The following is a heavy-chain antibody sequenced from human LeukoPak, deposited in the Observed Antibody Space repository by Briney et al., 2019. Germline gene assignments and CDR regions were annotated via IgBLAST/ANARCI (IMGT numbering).Heavy chain of an antibody. J-gene: IGHJ4*02. D-gene: IGHD5-24*01. CDR3: ARVDGDGYNIPDY. Sequence: PSETLSLTWAVYGESFSSYYWSWIRQPPGKGLEWIGEINHSGNTNYNPSLKSRVTISVDTSKNQFSLKLSSVTAADTAVYYCARVDGDGYNIPDYWGQGTLVTVSS. CDR2: INHSGNT. CDR1: GESFSSYY. V-gene: IGHV4-34*01.